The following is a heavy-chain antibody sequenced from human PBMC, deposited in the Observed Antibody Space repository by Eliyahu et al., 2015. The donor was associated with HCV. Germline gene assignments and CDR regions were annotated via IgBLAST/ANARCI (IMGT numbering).Heavy chain of an antibody. Sequence: QVQLQQWGAGLLKPSETLSLTCAVYGGSFXGYYWXWIRQPPGKGLEWIGEINHRGSTNYNPSLKXRVTISVDTSKNQFSLKLSSVTAADTAVYYCATERVVGKGPYYYYYYGMDVWGQGTTVTVSS. CDR2: INHRGST. V-gene: IGHV4-34*01. D-gene: IGHD2-15*01. CDR1: GGSFXGYY. CDR3: ATERVVGKGPYYYYYYGMDV. J-gene: IGHJ6*02.